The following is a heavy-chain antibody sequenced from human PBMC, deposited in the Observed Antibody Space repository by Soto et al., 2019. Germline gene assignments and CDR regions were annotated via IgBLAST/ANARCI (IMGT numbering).Heavy chain of an antibody. CDR3: ARGKLSDYVWGSYRYHFDY. J-gene: IGHJ4*02. CDR1: GDSSSTSTYS. V-gene: IGHV4-39*07. Sequence: SETLSLTCSFSGDSSSTSTYSWSWIRQPPGKALEWVGVIYRSGVTSYNPSLKSRVSISVDTSKNQFSLKLNSVTAADTAVYYCARGKLSDYVWGSYRYHFDYWGQGTVVTVSS. D-gene: IGHD3-16*02. CDR2: IYRSGVT.